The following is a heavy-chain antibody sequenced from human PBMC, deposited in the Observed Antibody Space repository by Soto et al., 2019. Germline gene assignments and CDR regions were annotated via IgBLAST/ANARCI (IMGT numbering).Heavy chain of an antibody. CDR3: ARGGWTLFDY. J-gene: IGHJ4*02. Sequence: SETLSLTCTVSGGSISSYYWSWIRQPPGKGLEWIGYIYYSGSTNYNPSLKSRVTISVDTSKNQFSLKLSSVTAADTAVYYCARGGWTLFDYWGQGTLVTVSS. CDR1: GGSISSYY. D-gene: IGHD6-19*01. V-gene: IGHV4-59*01. CDR2: IYYSGST.